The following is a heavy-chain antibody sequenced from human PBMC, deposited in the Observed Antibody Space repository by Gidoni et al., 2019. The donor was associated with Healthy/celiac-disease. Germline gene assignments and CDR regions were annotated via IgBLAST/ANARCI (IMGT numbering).Heavy chain of an antibody. CDR2: ISSSSSTI. CDR3: ARGPYVGLPYGMDV. D-gene: IGHD1-26*01. CDR1: GFTFSSYS. J-gene: IGHJ6*02. Sequence: EVQLVESGGGLVQPGGSLRLSCAASGFTFSSYSMNWVRQAPGKGLEWVSYISSSSSTIYYADSVKGRFTISRDNAKNSLYLQMNSLRDEDTAVYYCARGPYVGLPYGMDVWGQGTTVTVSS. V-gene: IGHV3-48*02.